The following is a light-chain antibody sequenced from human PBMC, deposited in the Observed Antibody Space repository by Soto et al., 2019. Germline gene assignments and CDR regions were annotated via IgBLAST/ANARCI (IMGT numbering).Light chain of an antibody. CDR1: SSNIGSNY. J-gene: IGLJ2*01. CDR3: AAWDDSLSGYVV. CDR2: SNN. Sequence: QSVLTQPPSASGTPGQRVTISCSGSSSNIGSNYVYWYQQLPGTAPKLLIYSNNQQPSGVPDRFSGSKSGTSASLAISGLRSEDEADYYCAAWDDSLSGYVVFGGGTKLTVL. V-gene: IGLV1-47*02.